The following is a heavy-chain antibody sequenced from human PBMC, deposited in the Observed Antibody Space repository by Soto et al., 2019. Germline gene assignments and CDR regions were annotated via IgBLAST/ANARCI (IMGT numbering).Heavy chain of an antibody. CDR2: MNPNSGNT. V-gene: IGHV1-8*01. CDR3: ARSDGYNFNWLDA. Sequence: QVQLVQSGAEVKTPGASVKVSCKASGYTFATYDINWVRQAPGQGLEWMGWMNPNSGNTGYAQKFQGRLTMTGDTALSVAHMELSSLRNEYTAVYYCARSDGYNFNWLDAWGQGTLVTVSA. CDR1: GYTFATYD. J-gene: IGHJ5*02. D-gene: IGHD2-21*01.